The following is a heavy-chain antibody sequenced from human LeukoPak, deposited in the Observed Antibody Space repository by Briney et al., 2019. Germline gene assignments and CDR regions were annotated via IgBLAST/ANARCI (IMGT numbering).Heavy chain of an antibody. D-gene: IGHD6-13*01. Sequence: ASVKVSCKASGGTFSSYAISWVRQAPGQGLEWMGGIIPIFGTANYAQKFQGRVTITADESTSTAYMELSSLRSEDTAMYYCARGPYSSSWYGNYYYGMDVWGKGTTVTVSS. J-gene: IGHJ6*04. CDR1: GGTFSSYA. CDR3: ARGPYSSSWYGNYYYGMDV. CDR2: IIPIFGTA. V-gene: IGHV1-69*13.